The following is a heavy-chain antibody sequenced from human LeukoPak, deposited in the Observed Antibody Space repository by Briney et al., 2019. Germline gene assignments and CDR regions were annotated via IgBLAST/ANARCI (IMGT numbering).Heavy chain of an antibody. CDR2: IYTSGST. D-gene: IGHD3-10*01. Sequence: SETLSLTCTVSGGSISSHYWSWIRQPAGKGLEWIGRIYTSGSTNYNPSLKSRVTMSVDTSKNQFSLKLSSVTAADTAVYYCARDLSNRMVRGVIFWFDPWGQGTLVTVSS. V-gene: IGHV4-4*07. J-gene: IGHJ5*02. CDR3: ARDLSNRMVRGVIFWFDP. CDR1: GGSISSHY.